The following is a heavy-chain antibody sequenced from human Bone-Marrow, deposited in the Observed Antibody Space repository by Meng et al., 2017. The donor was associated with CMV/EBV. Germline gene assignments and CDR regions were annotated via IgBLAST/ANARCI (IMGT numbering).Heavy chain of an antibody. CDR3: ASSPPTSWLLTSYYFDY. J-gene: IGHJ4*02. CDR2: IYSGGSST. CDR1: GFTFSSYA. V-gene: IGHV3-23*03. Sequence: GGSLRLSCAASGFTFSSYAMSWVRQAPGKGLEWVSVIYSGGSSTYYADSVKGRFTISRDNSKNTLYLQMNSLRAEDTAVYYCASSPPTSWLLTSYYFDYWGEGTLVAVSS. D-gene: IGHD2-2*01.